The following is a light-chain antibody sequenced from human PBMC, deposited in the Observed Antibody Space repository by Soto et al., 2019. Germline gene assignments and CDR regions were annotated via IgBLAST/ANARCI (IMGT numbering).Light chain of an antibody. CDR3: SSCTSSSTLA. Sequence: QSALTQPASVAGSPGQWITISCTGTSSDVGGYNYVSWYQQHPGKAPKLIIFEVSNRPSGVSPRFSGSKSGNTASLTISGLQAEDEADYYCSSCTSSSTLAFGGGTQLPVL. CDR1: SSDVGGYNY. CDR2: EVS. J-gene: IGLJ3*02. V-gene: IGLV2-14*01.